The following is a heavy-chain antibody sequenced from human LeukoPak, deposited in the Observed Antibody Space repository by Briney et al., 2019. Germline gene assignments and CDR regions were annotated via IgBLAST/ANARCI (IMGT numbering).Heavy chain of an antibody. Sequence: GGSLRLSCAASGFTFSSSAMSWVRQAPGKGLEWVSAISGSGGSTYYADSVKGRFTISRDNSKNTLYLQMSSLRAEDTAVYYCAKDPGSYYNEYFHHWGQGTLVTVSS. CDR1: GFTFSSSA. CDR2: ISGSGGST. V-gene: IGHV3-23*01. D-gene: IGHD3-10*01. J-gene: IGHJ1*01. CDR3: AKDPGSYYNEYFHH.